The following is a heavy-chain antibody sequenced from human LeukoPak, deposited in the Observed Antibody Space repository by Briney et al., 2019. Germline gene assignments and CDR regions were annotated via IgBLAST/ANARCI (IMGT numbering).Heavy chain of an antibody. J-gene: IGHJ3*02. CDR3: ARAYSDSSGYYPHAFDI. CDR1: GGSISSYY. Sequence: PSETLSLTCTVSGGSISSYYWSWIRQPAGKGLEWIGRIYTSGSTNYNPSLKSRVTMSVDTSKNQFSLKLSSVTAADTAVYYCARAYSDSSGYYPHAFDIWGQGTMVTVSS. CDR2: IYTSGST. V-gene: IGHV4-4*07. D-gene: IGHD3-22*01.